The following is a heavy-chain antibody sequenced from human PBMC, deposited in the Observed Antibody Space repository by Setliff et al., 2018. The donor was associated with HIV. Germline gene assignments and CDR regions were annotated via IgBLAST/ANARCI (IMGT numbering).Heavy chain of an antibody. Sequence: SVKVSCKASGGTFSSYPISWVRQAPGQGLEWMGGIIPILDIANYAQKFQVRVTINADKSTSTAYMELSSLRSEDTAVYYCARLTAGLLWSEEHIDYWGQGTLVTVSS. CDR2: IIPILDIA. CDR3: ARLTAGLLWSEEHIDY. J-gene: IGHJ4*02. CDR1: GGTFSSYP. D-gene: IGHD3-10*01. V-gene: IGHV1-69*10.